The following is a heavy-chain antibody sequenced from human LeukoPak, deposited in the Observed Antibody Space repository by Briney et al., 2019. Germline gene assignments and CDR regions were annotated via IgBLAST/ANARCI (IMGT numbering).Heavy chain of an antibody. V-gene: IGHV4-4*07. Sequence: SETLSLTCTVSGGSISNYFWSWVRQPAGKGLEWIGRIYSTGRSDYNPSLKSRITMSVDTSKNQFSLKLSSVTAADTAVYYCARFGGPHAFDIWGQGTMVTVSS. CDR3: ARFGGPHAFDI. CDR1: GGSISNYF. D-gene: IGHD3-3*01. CDR2: IYSTGRS. J-gene: IGHJ3*02.